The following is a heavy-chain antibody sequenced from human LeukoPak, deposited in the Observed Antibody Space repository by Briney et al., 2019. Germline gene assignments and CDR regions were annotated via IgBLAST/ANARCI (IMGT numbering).Heavy chain of an antibody. CDR3: ARPIWFGESPYFDY. CDR2: ISGSGGST. V-gene: IGHV3-23*01. D-gene: IGHD3-10*01. J-gene: IGHJ4*02. CDR1: GFTFSSYA. Sequence: PGGSLRLSCAASGFTFSSYAMSWVRQAPGKGLEWVSAISGSGGSTYYADSVKGRFTISRDNSKNTLYLQMSSLRAEDTAVYYCARPIWFGESPYFDYWGQGTLVTVSS.